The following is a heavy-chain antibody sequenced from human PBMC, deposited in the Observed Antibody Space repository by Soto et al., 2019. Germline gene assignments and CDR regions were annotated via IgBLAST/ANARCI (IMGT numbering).Heavy chain of an antibody. CDR3: ARKPYYDFWSGYYGMDV. Sequence: QVQLVQSGAEVKKPGSSVKVSCKASGGTFSSYAISWVRQAPGQGLEWMGGIIPIFGTANYAQKFQGRVTITADESTSTAYMELSSLRSEDTAVYYCARKPYYDFWSGYYGMDVCGQGTTVTVSS. CDR2: IIPIFGTA. D-gene: IGHD3-3*01. J-gene: IGHJ6*02. CDR1: GGTFSSYA. V-gene: IGHV1-69*01.